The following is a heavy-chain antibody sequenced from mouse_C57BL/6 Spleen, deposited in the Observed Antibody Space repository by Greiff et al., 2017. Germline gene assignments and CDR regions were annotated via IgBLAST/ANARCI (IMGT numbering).Heavy chain of an antibody. CDR2: INPNNGGT. V-gene: IGHV1-26*01. J-gene: IGHJ4*01. CDR3: ARDSPGAMDY. Sequence: EVQLQQSGPELVKPGASVKLSCKASGYTFTDYYMHWVKQSHGKSLEWIGDINPNNGGTNYNQKFKGKATLTVDKSSSTAYMELRSLTSEDSAVYYGARDSPGAMDYWGQGTSVTVSS. CDR1: GYTFTDYY.